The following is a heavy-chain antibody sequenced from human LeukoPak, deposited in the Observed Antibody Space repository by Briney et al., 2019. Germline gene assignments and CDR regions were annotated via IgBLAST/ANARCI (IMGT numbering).Heavy chain of an antibody. V-gene: IGHV1-18*01. D-gene: IGHD5-18*01. CDR2: ISVYSGNT. CDR3: ARDRQHGFDN. Sequence: ASVTVSCKASGYTFISNGISWVRQAPGQGLEWLGWISVYSGNTNYAQRFQGRLTMTTDTSTTTAHMELRSLRSDDTAVYYCARDRQHGFDNWGQGTMVTVSS. J-gene: IGHJ3*02. CDR1: GYTFISNG.